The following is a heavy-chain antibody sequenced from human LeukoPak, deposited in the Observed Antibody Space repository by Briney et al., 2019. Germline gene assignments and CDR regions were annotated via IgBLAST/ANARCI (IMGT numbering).Heavy chain of an antibody. J-gene: IGHJ4*02. Sequence: GGSLRLSCVVSGFTFSSYSMSWVRQAPGKGLEWVSSISASSNFISYADSVKGRFTISRDNAKKSPYLQMNSVRAEDTAVYYCARDPGYSSGWFDYWGQGALVTVSS. CDR3: ARDPGYSSGWFDY. V-gene: IGHV3-21*01. CDR1: GFTFSSYS. CDR2: ISASSNFI. D-gene: IGHD6-19*01.